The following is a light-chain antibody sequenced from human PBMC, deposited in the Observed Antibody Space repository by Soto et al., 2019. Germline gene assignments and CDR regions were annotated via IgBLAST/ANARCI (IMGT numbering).Light chain of an antibody. CDR2: DVS. J-gene: IGLJ2*01. CDR3: SSYTSSSTPGV. CDR1: SSDVGGYNY. V-gene: IGLV2-14*01. Sequence: QSALTQPASVSGSPGQSITISCTGTSSDVGGYNYVSWYQQHPGKAPKLMIYDVSNRPSRVSNRFSGSKSGNTASLTISWLQAEDEADYYCSSYTSSSTPGVFGGGTQLTVL.